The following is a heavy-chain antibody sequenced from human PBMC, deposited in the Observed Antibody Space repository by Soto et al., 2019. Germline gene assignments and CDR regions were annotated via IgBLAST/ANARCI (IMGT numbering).Heavy chain of an antibody. J-gene: IGHJ4*02. Sequence: SVKVSCKASGFTFTSSAVQWVRQARGQRLEWIGWIVVGSGNTNYAQKFQERVTITRDMSTSTAYMELSSLRSEDTAVYYCAAGSAWFGELFLDYWGQGTLVTVSS. CDR2: IVVGSGNT. CDR3: AAGSAWFGELFLDY. V-gene: IGHV1-58*01. D-gene: IGHD3-10*01. CDR1: GFTFTSSA.